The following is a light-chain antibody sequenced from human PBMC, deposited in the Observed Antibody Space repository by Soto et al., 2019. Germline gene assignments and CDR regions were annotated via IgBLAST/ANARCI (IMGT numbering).Light chain of an antibody. Sequence: DIQMTQSPSSVSASVGDRVTITCRASQGISGWLAWYQQKPEKAPKLVIYAASSLQSGVPSRFSGIGSGTDFTLTISSLQPEDFATYYCQQANSFSLITFGPGTKVHIK. J-gene: IGKJ3*01. CDR3: QQANSFSLIT. CDR2: AAS. V-gene: IGKV1D-12*01. CDR1: QGISGW.